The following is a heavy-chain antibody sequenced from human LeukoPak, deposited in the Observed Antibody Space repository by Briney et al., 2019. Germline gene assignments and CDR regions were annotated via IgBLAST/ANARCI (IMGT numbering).Heavy chain of an antibody. J-gene: IGHJ3*02. V-gene: IGHV3-7*01. D-gene: IGHD5-18*01. CDR1: GFSLSSYW. Sequence: PGGSLRLSCAASGFSLSSYWMTWVRQAPGKGLEWVANIKQDGSEKNYVDSVKGRFTISRDNAKNSLYLQMNSLRAEDTAVYYCARARSSYGYGDAFDIWGQGTMVTVSS. CDR3: ARARSSYGYGDAFDI. CDR2: IKQDGSEK.